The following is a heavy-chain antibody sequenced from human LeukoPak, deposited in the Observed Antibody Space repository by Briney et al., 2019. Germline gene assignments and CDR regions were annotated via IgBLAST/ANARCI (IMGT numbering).Heavy chain of an antibody. CDR1: GGPLSSSSYY. V-gene: IGHV4-39*01. D-gene: IGHD6-6*01. CDR2: INDSGST. CDR3: ASGTSSDSGWFDP. Sequence: PSETLSLTCTVSGGPLSSSSYYWSWIRQPPGKGLEWIGEINDSGSTNYIPSLKSRVTISVDTSKNQFSLKLSSVTAADTAVYYCASGTSSDSGWFDPWGQGTLVTVSS. J-gene: IGHJ5*02.